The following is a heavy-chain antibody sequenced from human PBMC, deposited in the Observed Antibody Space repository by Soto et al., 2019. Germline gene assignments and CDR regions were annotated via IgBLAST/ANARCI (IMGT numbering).Heavy chain of an antibody. J-gene: IGHJ3*02. CDR2: ISPSSSYT. CDR1: GFTFSDHY. D-gene: IGHD6-13*01. V-gene: IGHV3-11*06. Sequence: GGSLRLSCAASGFTFSDHYMSWIRQAPGKGLEWVSYISPSSSYTNYAVSVKGRFTISRDNAKNSLYLQMNSLRGEDTAVYYCARNHIAASGTSAYDIWGQGTMVTVSS. CDR3: ARNHIAASGTSAYDI.